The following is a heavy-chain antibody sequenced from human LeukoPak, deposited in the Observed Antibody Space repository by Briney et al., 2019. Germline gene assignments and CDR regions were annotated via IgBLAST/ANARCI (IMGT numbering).Heavy chain of an antibody. Sequence: GGSLRLSCAAYGFSFSTYGMHWVRQAPGKGLESVAVIWYDGSHQYYADSVKGRFTISRDMSNNTLYLQMNNLRVDDTALYYCARDLGLKYGSGAYRFDPWGQGTQVIVSS. CDR1: GFSFSTYG. CDR3: ARDLGLKYGSGAYRFDP. J-gene: IGHJ5*02. D-gene: IGHD3-10*01. CDR2: IWYDGSHQ. V-gene: IGHV3-33*08.